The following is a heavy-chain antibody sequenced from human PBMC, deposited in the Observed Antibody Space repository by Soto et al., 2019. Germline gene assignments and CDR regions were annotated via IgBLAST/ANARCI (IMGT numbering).Heavy chain of an antibody. V-gene: IGHV3-11*01. CDR1: GFTFSDYY. D-gene: IGHD3-10*01. Sequence: QVQLVESGGGLVKPGGSLRLSCAASGFTFSDYYMSWIRQAPGKGLEWVSYISSSGSTISYADSVKGRFTISRDNAKNSLYLQMNSLRAEDTAVYYCARTMVRGVMTLQHYYYMDVWGKGTTVTVSS. CDR2: ISSSGSTI. CDR3: ARTMVRGVMTLQHYYYMDV. J-gene: IGHJ6*03.